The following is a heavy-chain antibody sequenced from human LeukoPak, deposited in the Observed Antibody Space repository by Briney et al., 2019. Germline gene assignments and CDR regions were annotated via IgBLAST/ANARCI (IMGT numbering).Heavy chain of an antibody. CDR3: ALAAAGASPYYYGMDV. Sequence: SETLSLTCTVSGGSISSYYWSWIRQPPGKGLEWIGYIYYSGSTNYTPSLKSRVTISVDTSKNQFSLKLSSVTAADTAVYYCALAAAGASPYYYGMDVWGQGTTVTVSS. CDR1: GGSISSYY. J-gene: IGHJ6*02. CDR2: IYYSGST. D-gene: IGHD6-13*01. V-gene: IGHV4-59*01.